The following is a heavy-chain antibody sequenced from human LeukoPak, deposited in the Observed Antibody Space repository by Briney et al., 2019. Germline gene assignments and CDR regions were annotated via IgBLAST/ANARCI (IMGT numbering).Heavy chain of an antibody. CDR2: IYYSGST. V-gene: IGHV4-59*01. Sequence: SETLSLTCTVSGGSISSYYWSWIRQPPGKGLEWIGYIYYSGSTNYNPSLKSRVTISVDTSKNQFSLRLSSVTAADTAVYYCAREDQILLYYFDYWGQGTLVTVSS. CDR3: AREDQILLYYFDY. CDR1: GGSISSYY. J-gene: IGHJ4*02.